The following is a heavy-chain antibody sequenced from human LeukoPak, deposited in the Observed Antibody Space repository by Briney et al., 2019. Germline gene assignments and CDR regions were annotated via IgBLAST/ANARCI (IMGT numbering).Heavy chain of an antibody. V-gene: IGHV4-39*07. Sequence: SETLSLTCTVSGGSISSSSYYWGWIRQPPGKGLEWIGSIYYSGSTYYNPSLKSRVTISVDTSKNQFSLKLSSVTAADTAVYYCARGFSTTVTPYYYYMDVWGKGTTVSVSS. J-gene: IGHJ6*03. CDR1: GGSISSSSYY. D-gene: IGHD4-17*01. CDR3: ARGFSTTVTPYYYYMDV. CDR2: IYYSGST.